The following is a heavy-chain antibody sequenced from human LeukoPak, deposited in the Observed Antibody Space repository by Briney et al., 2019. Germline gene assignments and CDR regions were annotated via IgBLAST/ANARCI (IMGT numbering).Heavy chain of an antibody. CDR1: GYSISSGYY. V-gene: IGHV4-38-2*02. CDR3: ARKDIVVVPAAGDWFDP. Sequence: PSETLSLTCTVSGYSISSGYYWGWIRQPPGNGLEWIGSIYHSGSTYYNPSLKSRVTISVDTSKNQFSLKLSSVTAADTAVYYCARKDIVVVPAAGDWFDPWGQGTLVTVSS. J-gene: IGHJ5*02. D-gene: IGHD2-2*01. CDR2: IYHSGST.